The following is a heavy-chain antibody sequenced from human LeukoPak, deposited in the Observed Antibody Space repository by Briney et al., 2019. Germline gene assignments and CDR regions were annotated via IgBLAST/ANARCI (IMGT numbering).Heavy chain of an antibody. D-gene: IGHD4-17*01. V-gene: IGHV3-23*01. CDR3: VQDFWATTGY. CDR2: IGAGSAYT. Sequence: PGGSLRLSCAASGFTFSSYAMSWVRQAPGKGLEWVSAIGAGSAYTEYADSVKGRFTISRDDSKNTLLLQMYSLRAEDTAVYYCVQDFWATTGYWGQGTLVTVSS. CDR1: GFTFSSYA. J-gene: IGHJ4*02.